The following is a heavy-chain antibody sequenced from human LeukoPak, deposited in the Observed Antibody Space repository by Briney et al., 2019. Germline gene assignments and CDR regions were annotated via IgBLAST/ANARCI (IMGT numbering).Heavy chain of an antibody. D-gene: IGHD5/OR15-5a*01. Sequence: ASVKVSCKASGYTFTSYGISWVRQAPGQGLEWMGWISGYNGKTKYAQKLQGRVTMTTDTSTSTAYMELRSLRSEDTAVYYCARETSLSLRSFDYWGQGTLVTVPS. J-gene: IGHJ4*02. CDR2: ISGYNGKT. CDR3: ARETSLSLRSFDY. V-gene: IGHV1-18*01. CDR1: GYTFTSYG.